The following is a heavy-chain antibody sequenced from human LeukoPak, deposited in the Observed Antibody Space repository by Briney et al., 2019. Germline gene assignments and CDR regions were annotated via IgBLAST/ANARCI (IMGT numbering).Heavy chain of an antibody. CDR1: GFTFSSYG. V-gene: IGHV3-23*01. D-gene: IGHD5-18*01. CDR3: ARGWGLRELWLRVGAFDI. CDR2: ISGSGGST. J-gene: IGHJ3*02. Sequence: GGSLRLSCAASGFTFSSYGMSWVRQAPGKGLEWVSGISGSGGSTYYADSVKGRFTISRDNAKNSLYLQMNSLRAEDTAVYYCARGWGLRELWLRVGAFDIWGQGTMVTVSS.